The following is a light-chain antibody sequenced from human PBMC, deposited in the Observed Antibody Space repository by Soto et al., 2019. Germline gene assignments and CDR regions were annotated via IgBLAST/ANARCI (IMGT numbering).Light chain of an antibody. CDR2: SNN. CDR1: GSNIGSNT. V-gene: IGLV1-44*01. CDR3: AGWDDSRNGRR. J-gene: IGLJ1*01. Sequence: QSVLTQPPSASGTPGQRVTISCSGSGSNIGSNTVDWYQQLPGTAPKLLIYSNNQRPSGIPDRFSGSKYGTSVSLALSGRQSDDEADYDCAGWDDSRNGRRFGTGTKVTVL.